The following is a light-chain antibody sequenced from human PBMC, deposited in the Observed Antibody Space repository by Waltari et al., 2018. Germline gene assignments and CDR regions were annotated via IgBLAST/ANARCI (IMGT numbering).Light chain of an antibody. CDR2: DAS. V-gene: IGKV3-11*01. CDR3: QQRSNWLT. CDR1: QSVGNY. Sequence: EIVLTQSPATLSLSPGERATLSCRASQSVGNYLAWYQQKPGQAPRLLIYDASNSATGIPARFSGSGSGTDFTLTISSLEPEDFAVYYCQQRSNWLTFGGGTKVEIK. J-gene: IGKJ4*01.